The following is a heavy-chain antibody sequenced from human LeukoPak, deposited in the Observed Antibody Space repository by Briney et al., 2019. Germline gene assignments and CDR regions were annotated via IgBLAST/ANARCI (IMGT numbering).Heavy chain of an antibody. D-gene: IGHD5-24*01. J-gene: IGHJ5*02. V-gene: IGHV3-48*03. Sequence: GGSLRLSCAASGFDLSTYEMNWVRQAPGKGPEWIADITISGHTKNYADSVEGRFSISRDNARTSLYLQMHSLRVEDTGVYYCARGDPHADLWGQGTLVTVSS. CDR3: ARGDPHADL. CDR2: ITISGHTK. CDR1: GFDLSTYE.